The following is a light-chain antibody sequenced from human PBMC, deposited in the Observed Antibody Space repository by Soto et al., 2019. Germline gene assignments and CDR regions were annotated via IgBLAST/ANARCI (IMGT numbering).Light chain of an antibody. CDR1: QDIRNY. J-gene: IGKJ5*01. Sequence: DIQMTQSPSSLSASVGDRVTVTCQAIQDIRNYLNWYQQKPVKAPKLLIYDASNLETGVPSRISGSGSGTYSTFTISSLQPEDIATYYCQQYDKLPITFGPGTRLEIK. CDR2: DAS. CDR3: QQYDKLPIT. V-gene: IGKV1-33*01.